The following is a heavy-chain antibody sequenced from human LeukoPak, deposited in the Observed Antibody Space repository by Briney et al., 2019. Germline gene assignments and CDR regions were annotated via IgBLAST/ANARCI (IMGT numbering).Heavy chain of an antibody. CDR2: INHSGST. D-gene: IGHD3-10*01. Sequence: SETLSLTCAVYGGSFSGYYWSWIRQPPGKGLEWIGEINHSGSTNYNPSLKSRVTISVDTSKNQFSLKLSSVTAADTAVYYCARIRRYYYGSGSYYFWFDPWGQGTLVTVSS. J-gene: IGHJ5*02. V-gene: IGHV4-34*01. CDR3: ARIRRYYYGSGSYYFWFDP. CDR1: GGSFSGYY.